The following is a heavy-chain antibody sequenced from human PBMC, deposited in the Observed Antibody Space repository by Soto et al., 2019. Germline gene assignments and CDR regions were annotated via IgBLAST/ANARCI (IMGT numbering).Heavy chain of an antibody. V-gene: IGHV1-18*01. CDR3: ARGRCGDY. J-gene: IGHJ4*02. CDR2: ISAHNGNT. Sequence: QVHLVQSGAEVKKSGASVKVSCKGSGYDFTTYGITWVRRAPGQGLEWMAWISAHNGNTDYAQKLQGRVTVTRDTATSTAYMEVRSLRSDDTAMYYCARGRCGDYWGQGALVTVSS. CDR1: GYDFTTYG.